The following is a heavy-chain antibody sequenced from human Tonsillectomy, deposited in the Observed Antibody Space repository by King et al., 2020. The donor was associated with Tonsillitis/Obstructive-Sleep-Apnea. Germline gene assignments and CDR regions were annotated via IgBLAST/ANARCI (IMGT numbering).Heavy chain of an antibody. CDR1: GFTFGDYA. J-gene: IGHJ4*02. CDR2: SRSKAYGGTT. V-gene: IGHV3-49*04. CDR3: TRGPANGGYPSKYYFFDY. D-gene: IGHD5-18*01. Sequence: VQLVESGGGLVQSGRSLRLSCTASGFTFGDYAMSWVRQAPGEGLEWVGFSRSKAYGGTTEYAASVKGTFNISRDDSKSIALLQMNSLKTEDTDLYYCTRGPANGGYPSKYYFFDYWGQGALVTVSS.